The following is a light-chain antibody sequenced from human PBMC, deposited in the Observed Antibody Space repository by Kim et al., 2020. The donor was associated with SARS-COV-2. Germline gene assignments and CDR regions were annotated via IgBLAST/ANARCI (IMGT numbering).Light chain of an antibody. J-gene: IGKJ1*01. Sequence: EIVLTQSPGTLSLSPGERATLSCRASQSVSSSYLAWYQQKPAQAPRLLIYAASSRATVIPDRFSGSGSGTDFTLTISRLEPEDFEVYYYQKYGRSRFGQGTKVDIK. CDR2: AAS. CDR1: QSVSSSY. V-gene: IGKV3-20*01. CDR3: QKYGRSR.